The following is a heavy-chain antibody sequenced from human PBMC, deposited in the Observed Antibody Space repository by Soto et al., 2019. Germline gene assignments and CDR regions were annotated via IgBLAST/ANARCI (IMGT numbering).Heavy chain of an antibody. CDR1: GGSISSYY. Sequence: SETLSLTCTVSGGSISSYYWSWIRQHTGKGLEWIGYIYYSGSTNYNPSLKSRVTISVDTSKNQFSLKLSSVTAADTAVYYCAGGSGSYYIGPNYYYYYYMDVWGKGTTVTVSS. D-gene: IGHD3-10*01. J-gene: IGHJ6*03. CDR3: AGGSGSYYIGPNYYYYYYMDV. CDR2: IYYSGST. V-gene: IGHV4-59*01.